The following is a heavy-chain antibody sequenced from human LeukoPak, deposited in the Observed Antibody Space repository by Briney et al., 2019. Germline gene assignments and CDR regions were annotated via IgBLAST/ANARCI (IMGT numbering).Heavy chain of an antibody. CDR2: ISAYNGNT. Sequence: ASVKVSCKASGYTFTGYYMHWVRQAPGQGLEWMGWISAYNGNTNYAQKLQGRVTMTTDTSTSTAYMELRSLRSDDTAVYYCARAGMMDDAFDIWGQGTMVTVSS. D-gene: IGHD3-16*01. V-gene: IGHV1-18*04. CDR3: ARAGMMDDAFDI. J-gene: IGHJ3*02. CDR1: GYTFTGYY.